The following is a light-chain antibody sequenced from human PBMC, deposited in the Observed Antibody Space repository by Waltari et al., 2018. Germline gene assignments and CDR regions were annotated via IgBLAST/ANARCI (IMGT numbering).Light chain of an antibody. CDR1: QSVGNN. CDR3: HQYNHWPTFT. Sequence: EIEMTQSPATLPVPPGERVTLSCRASQSVGNNLAWYQQRPGQAPRLLIYGASTRATDISDRFSGSGSGTDFTLTISALQSEDLAVYYCHQYNHWPTFTFGQGTKLQIE. V-gene: IGKV3-15*01. CDR2: GAS. J-gene: IGKJ2*01.